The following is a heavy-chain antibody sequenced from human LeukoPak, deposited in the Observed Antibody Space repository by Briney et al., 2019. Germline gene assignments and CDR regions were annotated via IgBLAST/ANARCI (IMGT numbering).Heavy chain of an antibody. J-gene: IGHJ5*02. CDR2: IYQSGST. Sequence: SETLSLTCSVSGGSISSYSHYWGWIRQSPGKGLEWIGSIYQSGSTYYNPSLKSRVTISVDTSKKKFYLKVNSVTAADTAVYYCARHSGGSLWLGEIRFWFDPWGQGTLVTVSS. V-gene: IGHV4-39*01. CDR3: ARHSGGSLWLGEIRFWFDP. CDR1: GGSISSYSHY. D-gene: IGHD3-10*01.